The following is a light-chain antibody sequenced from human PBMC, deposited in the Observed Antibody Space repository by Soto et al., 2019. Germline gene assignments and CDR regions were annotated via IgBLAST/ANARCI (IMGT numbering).Light chain of an antibody. CDR1: PSVSSSY. J-gene: IGKJ1*01. V-gene: IGKV3-20*01. Sequence: EIVLTQSPGTLSFSPGERATPSCRASPSVSSSYLAWYQQKPGQAPRLLIYGASSRATGIPDRFSGSGSGTDFTLTISRLEPEDFAVYYCQQYGSSPRTFGQGTKVDIK. CDR3: QQYGSSPRT. CDR2: GAS.